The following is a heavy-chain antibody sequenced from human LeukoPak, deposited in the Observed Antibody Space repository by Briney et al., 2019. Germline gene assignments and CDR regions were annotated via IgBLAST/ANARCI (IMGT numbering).Heavy chain of an antibody. J-gene: IGHJ6*03. Sequence: SETLSLTCTVSGGSIRSYYWSWIRQPPGKGLEWIGYIYYSGGTNYNPSLKSRVTISVDTSKNQFSLKLSSVTAADTAVYYCARDIQGVYYYYMDVWGKGTTVTISS. D-gene: IGHD3-16*01. CDR1: GGSIRSYY. CDR3: ARDIQGVYYYYMDV. V-gene: IGHV4-59*12. CDR2: IYYSGGT.